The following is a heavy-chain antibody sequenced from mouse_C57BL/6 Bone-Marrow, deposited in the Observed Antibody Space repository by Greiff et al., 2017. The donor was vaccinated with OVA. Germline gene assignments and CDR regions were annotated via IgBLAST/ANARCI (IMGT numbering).Heavy chain of an antibody. Sequence: VQLQQSGAELVRPGASVKLSCPASGFNIKDDYMPCVKQRPEQGLAWIGWIDPENGDTEYASKFQGKAPITADTSSHTAYLQLSSLTSEDTAVYYCTFLYYGNLYWYFDVWGTGTTVTVSS. CDR2: IDPENGDT. CDR1: GFNIKDDY. D-gene: IGHD2-1*01. J-gene: IGHJ1*03. V-gene: IGHV14-4*01. CDR3: TFLYYGNLYWYFDV.